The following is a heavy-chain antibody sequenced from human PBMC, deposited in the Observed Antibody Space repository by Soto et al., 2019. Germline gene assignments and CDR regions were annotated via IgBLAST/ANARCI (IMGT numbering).Heavy chain of an antibody. CDR1: GFSFSTYW. V-gene: IGHV3-74*01. CDR3: ASDPRPYGGNSPIDS. D-gene: IGHD4-17*01. Sequence: EVQLVESGGGLVQPGGSLRLSCAASGFSFSTYWMHWVRQAPEKGLVWVSRINSDGSITTYADSVGGRFTISRDKDKNTRYVQMTNLRAEDTAVEYCASDPRPYGGNSPIDSWGQGTLVTVSS. CDR2: INSDGSIT. J-gene: IGHJ4*02.